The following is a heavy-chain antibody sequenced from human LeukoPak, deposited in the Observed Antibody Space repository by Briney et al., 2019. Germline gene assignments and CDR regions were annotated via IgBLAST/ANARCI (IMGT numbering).Heavy chain of an antibody. CDR2: ISGSGGTT. V-gene: IGHV3-23*01. Sequence: GGSLRLSCAASGFTFTSYAMSWVRQAPGKGLEWVSVISGSGGTTYYADSVKGRFTISRDNSKNTLYLQMNSLRVDDTAVYYCAKGLYSGSFFERVGHWGQGTLVTVSS. CDR3: AKGLYSGSFFERVGH. CDR1: GFTFTSYA. D-gene: IGHD1-26*01. J-gene: IGHJ4*02.